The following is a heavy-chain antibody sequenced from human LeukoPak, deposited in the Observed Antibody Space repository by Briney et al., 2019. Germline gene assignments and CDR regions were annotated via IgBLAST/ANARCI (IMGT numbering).Heavy chain of an antibody. CDR1: GFTFSTYA. CDR3: AREYDSSGYPFDY. Sequence: RASLRLSCAASGFTFSTYAMHWVRPAPGEGLEWVAVISYDGSNRYYPDSVKGRFTISRDTSKNTLYLQVNSLRADDTAVYYCAREYDSSGYPFDYWGQGTLVTVSS. CDR2: ISYDGSNR. J-gene: IGHJ4*02. V-gene: IGHV3-30-3*01. D-gene: IGHD3-22*01.